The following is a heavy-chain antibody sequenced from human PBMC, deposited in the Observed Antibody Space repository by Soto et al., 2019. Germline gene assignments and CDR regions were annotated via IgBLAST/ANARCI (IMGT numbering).Heavy chain of an antibody. J-gene: IGHJ6*03. V-gene: IGHV1-8*01. CDR2: MNPNSGNT. Sequence: SAKVSCKASGYSFTSYDINWVRQATGQGLEWMGWMNPNSGNTGYAQKFQGRVTMTRNTSISTAYMELSSLRSEDTAVYYCARMGYCTNGVCYKRYYYYYYMDVWGKGTTVTVSS. CDR1: GYSFTSYD. D-gene: IGHD2-8*01. CDR3: ARMGYCTNGVCYKRYYYYYYMDV.